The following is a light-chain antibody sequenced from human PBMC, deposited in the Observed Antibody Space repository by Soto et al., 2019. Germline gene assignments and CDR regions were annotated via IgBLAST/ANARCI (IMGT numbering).Light chain of an antibody. V-gene: IGKV3-20*01. J-gene: IGKJ1*01. CDR3: QQYAGSPPRT. CDR2: GAS. CDR1: QSVSSSY. Sequence: EIVLTQSPGTMSLSPGERASLSCRASQSVSSSYLAWYQQKPGQAPRLLIYGASSRATGIPDRFSGSGSGTEFTLTIRRLEREDCAVYYCQQYAGSPPRTFGQWTQVEIK.